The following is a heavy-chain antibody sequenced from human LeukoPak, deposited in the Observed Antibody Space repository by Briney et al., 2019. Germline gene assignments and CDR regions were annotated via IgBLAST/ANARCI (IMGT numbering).Heavy chain of an antibody. CDR2: MNPNSGGT. CDR3: ARGDPWGLDP. V-gene: IGHV1-8*01. D-gene: IGHD7-27*01. CDR1: GHTFSNYD. J-gene: IGHJ5*02. Sequence: GASVKVSCKTSGHTFSNYDINWVRQATGQGLEWMGWMNPNSGGTGFAQNFQGRVTLTKNSSITTAYMELSSLTSEDTAVYYCARGDPWGLDPWGQGTLVSVSS.